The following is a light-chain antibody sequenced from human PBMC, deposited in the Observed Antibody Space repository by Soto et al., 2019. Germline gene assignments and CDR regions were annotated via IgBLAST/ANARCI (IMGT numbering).Light chain of an antibody. Sequence: EIVMTQSPVTLSVSPGERATLSCRASQSVSSKLAWYQQKPGQAPRLLIYGASTWATGIPARFSGSGSGTKFTLSISRRQAEDFEVCYFYQYKHWAQTFGQGTKLDIK. J-gene: IGKJ2*01. CDR3: YQYKHWAQT. CDR2: GAS. CDR1: QSVSSK. V-gene: IGKV3-15*01.